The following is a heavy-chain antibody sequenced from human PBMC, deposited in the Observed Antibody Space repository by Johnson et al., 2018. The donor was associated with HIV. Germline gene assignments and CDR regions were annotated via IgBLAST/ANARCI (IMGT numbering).Heavy chain of an antibody. CDR3: ARRIAAADDAFDI. Sequence: QVQLVESGGGVVQPGGSLRLSCAASGFTFSSYGMHWVRQAPGTGQEWMAFIQYAGSNKYYAYSVKGRFTISRDNSKNTLYLQMNSLRAEDTAMYYCARRIAAADDAFDIWGHGTMVTVSS. D-gene: IGHD6-25*01. J-gene: IGHJ3*02. V-gene: IGHV3-30*02. CDR2: IQYAGSNK. CDR1: GFTFSSYG.